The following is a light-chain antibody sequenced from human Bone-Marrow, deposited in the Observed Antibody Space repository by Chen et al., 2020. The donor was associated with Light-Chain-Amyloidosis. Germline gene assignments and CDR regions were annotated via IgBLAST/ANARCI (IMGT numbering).Light chain of an antibody. CDR2: EVS. CDR3: CSYAGSSTCE. Sequence: QSALTQPASVSGSPGQSITISCTGTSSDVGSYNLVSWYQQHPGKAPKLMIYEVSKRPSGVSNRFAGSKSGNTASLTISGLQAEDEADYYCCSYAGSSTCEFGGGTKLTVL. V-gene: IGLV2-23*02. CDR1: SSDVGSYNL. J-gene: IGLJ3*02.